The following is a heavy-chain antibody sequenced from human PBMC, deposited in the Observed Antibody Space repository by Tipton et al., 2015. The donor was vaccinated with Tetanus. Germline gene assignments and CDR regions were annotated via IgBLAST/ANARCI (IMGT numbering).Heavy chain of an antibody. CDR2: IYESGDT. V-gene: IGHV4-39*01. D-gene: IGHD3-3*01. Sequence: LRLSCTVSGGSVSSGDFYWSWIRQPPGKGLEWIGSIYESGDTYYIPSLKSRVTISVDTSKNQFSLNLNSMAAADTGVYYCARHQSGYFTPFDYWGQGNLVTVSS. CDR1: GGSVSSGDFY. CDR3: ARHQSGYFTPFDY. J-gene: IGHJ4*02.